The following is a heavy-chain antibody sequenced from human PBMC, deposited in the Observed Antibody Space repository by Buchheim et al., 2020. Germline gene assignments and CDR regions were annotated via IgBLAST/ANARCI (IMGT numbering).Heavy chain of an antibody. CDR3: ARVGYYGSGSFGY. V-gene: IGHV4-34*01. J-gene: IGHJ4*02. CDR1: GGSFNGYY. Sequence: QVQLQQWGAGLLKPSETLSLNCAVFGGSFNGYYWSWIRQPPGKGLEWIGEINHSGSTNYNPSPKSRVTIFIDTSKTQFSLRLSSVSAADTAVYYCARVGYYGSGSFGYWGQGTL. D-gene: IGHD3-10*01. CDR2: INHSGST.